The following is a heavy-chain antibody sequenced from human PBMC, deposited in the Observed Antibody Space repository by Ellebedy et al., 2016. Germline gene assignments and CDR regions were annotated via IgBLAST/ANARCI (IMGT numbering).Heavy chain of an antibody. D-gene: IGHD2-15*01. J-gene: IGHJ3*02. V-gene: IGHV4-39*01. CDR2: IYYSGST. CDR1: GGSTSSSNYH. Sequence: SETLSLTCTVSGGSTSSSNYHWGWIRQPPGKGLEWIATIYYSGSTYYNTSLKSRVTISVDTSENQFSLKLNSVTAADTAVYYCARVCSGGRCYSDYGNGFDIWGQGTMVTVSS. CDR3: ARVCSGGRCYSDYGNGFDI.